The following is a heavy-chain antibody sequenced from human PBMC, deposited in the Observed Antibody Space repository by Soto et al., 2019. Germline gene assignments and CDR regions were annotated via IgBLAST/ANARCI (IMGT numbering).Heavy chain of an antibody. CDR3: ARVKYSSSWYWFDP. V-gene: IGHV4-31*03. Sequence: QVQLQESGPGLVKPSQTLSLTCTVSGGSITSGAYYWSWIRQHPGKGLEWIGHIYYSGSTYYNPSLKSRVTISVDTSQNQFSLQLSSVTAADTAVYYCARVKYSSSWYWFDPWGQGTLVTVSS. CDR2: IYYSGST. CDR1: GGSITSGAYY. D-gene: IGHD6-13*01. J-gene: IGHJ5*02.